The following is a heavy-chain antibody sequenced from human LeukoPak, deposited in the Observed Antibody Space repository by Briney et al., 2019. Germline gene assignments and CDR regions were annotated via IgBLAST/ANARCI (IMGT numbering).Heavy chain of an antibody. CDR1: GGSLSGYY. D-gene: IGHD2-2*01. V-gene: IGHV4-34*01. CDR3: ARGRKDIVVVPAAIFNY. J-gene: IGHJ4*02. CDR2: INHSGST. Sequence: TETLSLTCAVHGGSLSGYYWSWNRQPLGKGLGWIGAINHSGSTNYNPSLKSRVTISVDTSKNQFSLKLSSVTAADTAVYYCARGRKDIVVVPAAIFNYWGRGTLVTVSS.